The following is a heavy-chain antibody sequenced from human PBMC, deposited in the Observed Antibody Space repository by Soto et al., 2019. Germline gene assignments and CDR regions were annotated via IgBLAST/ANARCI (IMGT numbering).Heavy chain of an antibody. J-gene: IGHJ6*02. Sequence: QVQLVQSGAEVKKPGAPMKDSCKASGYAFTSYHINWVRQAPGQGLEWMGIINPSGGGTTYAQKFRGRVTMTGDTATSTVYMELSSLRSEDTAVYFCAREVVVAIDDSPFYGMEVWGQGTTVTVSS. V-gene: IGHV1-46*01. CDR3: AREVVVAIDDSPFYGMEV. CDR2: INPSGGGT. D-gene: IGHD2-15*01. CDR1: GYAFTSYH.